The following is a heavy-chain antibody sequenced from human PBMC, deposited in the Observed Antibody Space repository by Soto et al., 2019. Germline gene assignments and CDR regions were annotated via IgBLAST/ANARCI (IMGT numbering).Heavy chain of an antibody. CDR3: AREPIAYCSGGSCYPTYYYYYGMDV. D-gene: IGHD2-15*01. CDR1: GGTFSSYT. V-gene: IGHV1-69*08. CDR2: IIPILGIA. J-gene: IGHJ6*02. Sequence: QVQLVQSGAEVKKPGSSVKVSCKASGGTFSSYTISWVRQAPGQGLEWMGRIIPILGIANYAQKFQGRVTMTADKSTSTAYMELSSLRSEDTAVYYCAREPIAYCSGGSCYPTYYYYYGMDVWGQGTTITVSS.